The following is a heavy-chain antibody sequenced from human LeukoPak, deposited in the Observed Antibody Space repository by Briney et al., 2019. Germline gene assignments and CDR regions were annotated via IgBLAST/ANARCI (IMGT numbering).Heavy chain of an antibody. V-gene: IGHV4-39*01. J-gene: IGHJ6*03. CDR2: FYYTGSI. D-gene: IGHD3-10*01. Sequence: SETLSLTCLVSGGSISSTSYYWGWIRQSPGRGLEWIGSFYYTGSIFDNRSLRSRVTISIDMSKNQFSLKLSSVTAADTAVYYCARHDLYYYGSGSPGYMDVWGKGTTVTVSS. CDR1: GGSISSTSYY. CDR3: ARHDLYYYGSGSPGYMDV.